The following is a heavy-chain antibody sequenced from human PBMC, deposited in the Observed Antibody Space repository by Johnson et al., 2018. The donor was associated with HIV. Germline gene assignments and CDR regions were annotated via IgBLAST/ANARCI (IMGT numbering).Heavy chain of an antibody. V-gene: IGHV3-30*03. Sequence: QVQLVESGGGLVKPGGSLKVSCAASGFTFSNVWMHWVRQAPGKGLEWVAVISYDGSNKYYADSVKGRFTISRDNSKNTLYLQMNSLRAEDTAVYYCARDKEDIVLVGAFDIWGQGTMVTVSS. CDR1: GFTFSNVW. J-gene: IGHJ3*02. CDR3: ARDKEDIVLVGAFDI. CDR2: ISYDGSNK. D-gene: IGHD2-8*02.